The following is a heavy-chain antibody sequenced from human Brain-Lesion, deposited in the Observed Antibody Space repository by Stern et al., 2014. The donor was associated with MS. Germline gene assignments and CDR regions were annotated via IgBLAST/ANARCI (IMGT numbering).Heavy chain of an antibody. D-gene: IGHD3-10*01. CDR1: GFSFEDHG. Sequence: QLVESGGGVVQPGRSPRLSCEASGFSFEDHGMHWVRQAPGKGLEWVAGITWNSGTIAYADSVKGRFTISRDDAKNSLYLHMNGLRAEDTALYYCAKDMMDYFGSGTFGSFDHWGQGTLVTVSS. J-gene: IGHJ4*02. CDR3: AKDMMDYFGSGTFGSFDH. CDR2: ITWNSGTI. V-gene: IGHV3-9*01.